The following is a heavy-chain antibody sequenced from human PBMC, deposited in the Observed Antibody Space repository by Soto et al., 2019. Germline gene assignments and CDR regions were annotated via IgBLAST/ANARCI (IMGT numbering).Heavy chain of an antibody. V-gene: IGHV1-8*01. CDR2: MNPNSGNT. J-gene: IGHJ6*01. CDR1: GYTFTSYD. CDR3: ARAREYYYGMDV. Sequence: QVQLVQSGAEVKKPGASVKVSCKASGYTFTSYDINWVRQATGQGLEWMGWMNPNSGNTGYAQKFQGSVAMTSNTSISTAYMELSSLRYEDTAVYYCARAREYYYGMDVWGQGTTVTVSS.